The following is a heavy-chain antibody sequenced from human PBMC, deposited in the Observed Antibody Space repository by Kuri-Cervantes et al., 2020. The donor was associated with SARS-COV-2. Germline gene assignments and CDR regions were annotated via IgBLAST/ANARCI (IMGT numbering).Heavy chain of an antibody. CDR1: GLTFSDYY. J-gene: IGHJ5*02. CDR2: ISSSGSTI. CDR3: ARANVVVPAAMGFDP. D-gene: IGHD2-2*01. V-gene: IGHV3-11*04. Sequence: GGSLRLSCAASGLTFSDYYMSWIRQAPGKGLEWVSYISSSGSTIYYADSVKGRFTISRDNAKNSLYLQMNSLRAEDTAVYYCARANVVVPAAMGFDPWGQGTLVTVSS.